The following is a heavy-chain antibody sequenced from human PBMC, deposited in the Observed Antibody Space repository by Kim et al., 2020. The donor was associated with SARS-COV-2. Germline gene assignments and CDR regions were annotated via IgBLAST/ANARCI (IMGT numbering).Heavy chain of an antibody. D-gene: IGHD3-22*01. J-gene: IGHJ4*02. CDR3: ARDGDYDSSGYLFDY. V-gene: IGHV3-11*04. Sequence: DSVKGRFTIARDNAKNSLYLQMNSLRAEDTAVYYCARDGDYDSSGYLFDYWGQGTLVTVSS.